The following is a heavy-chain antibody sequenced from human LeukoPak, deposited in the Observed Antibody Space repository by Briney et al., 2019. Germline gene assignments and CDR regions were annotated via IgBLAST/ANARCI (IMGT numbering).Heavy chain of an antibody. D-gene: IGHD3-16*01. CDR1: GYTFTDYY. CDR3: TRDREGGSGWFDP. Sequence: ASVAVSCKASGYTFTDYYMHWVRQAPGQGLEWMGWINPNNGATNYEQKFQGRVTMTRDTSISTAYMELTRLRSDDTAVYYCTRDREGGSGWFDPWGQGTLVTVSS. V-gene: IGHV1-2*02. CDR2: INPNNGAT. J-gene: IGHJ5*02.